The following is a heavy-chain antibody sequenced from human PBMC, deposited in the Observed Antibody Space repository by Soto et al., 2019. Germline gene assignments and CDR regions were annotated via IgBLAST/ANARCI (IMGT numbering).Heavy chain of an antibody. CDR1: GGTFSSYT. Sequence: QVQLVQSGAEVKKPGSSVKVSCKASGGTFSSYTISWVRQAPGQGLEWMGRIIPILGIANYAQKFQGRVTITADKSTSTAYMELCSLRSEDTAVYYCARGGIVVVVAANDYYGMDVWGQGTTVTVSS. CDR2: IIPILGIA. J-gene: IGHJ6*02. CDR3: ARGGIVVVVAANDYYGMDV. V-gene: IGHV1-69*02. D-gene: IGHD2-15*01.